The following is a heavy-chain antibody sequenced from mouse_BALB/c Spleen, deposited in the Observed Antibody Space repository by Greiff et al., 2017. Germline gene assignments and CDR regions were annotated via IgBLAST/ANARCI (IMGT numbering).Heavy chain of an antibody. V-gene: IGHV1-7*01. CDR3: ARGGMITTSWFAY. D-gene: IGHD2-4*01. Sequence: VKLMESGAELAKPGASVKMSCKASGYTFTSYWMHWVKQRPGQGLEWIGYINPSTGYTEYNQKFKDKATLTADKSSSTAYMQLSSLTSEDSAVYYCARGGMITTSWFAYWGQGTLVTVSA. CDR1: GYTFTSYW. CDR2: INPSTGYT. J-gene: IGHJ3*01.